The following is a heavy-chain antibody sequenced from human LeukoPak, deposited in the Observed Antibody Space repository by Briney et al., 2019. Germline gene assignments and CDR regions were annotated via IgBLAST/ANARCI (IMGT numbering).Heavy chain of an antibody. CDR2: IKSKADGGTT. Sequence: GGSLRLSCAASGFKFTNAWMTWVRQAPGKGLEWVGRIKSKADGGTTDYAAPVKGRFTISRDDSKDTLYMQMNSLQTEDTAVYFCTTEGVAGPTKFEYWGQGTLVTVSS. D-gene: IGHD6-19*01. V-gene: IGHV3-15*01. J-gene: IGHJ4*02. CDR3: TTEGVAGPTKFEY. CDR1: GFKFTNAW.